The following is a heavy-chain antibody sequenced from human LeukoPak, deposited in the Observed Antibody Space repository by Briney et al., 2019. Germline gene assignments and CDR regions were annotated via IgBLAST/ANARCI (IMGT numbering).Heavy chain of an antibody. CDR1: GSSMTIYS. J-gene: IGHJ4*02. V-gene: IGHV4-59*01. D-gene: IGHD7-27*01. Sequence: PSETLSLLCAVSGSSMTIYSWVWIRQAPGKGLEWIGYSTDSGNINFNPALKSRVIISVYTAKSQFSLKLTDVTRVDLTVYYCARDDWGSLYYWGQGTLVTVS. CDR2: STDSGNI. CDR3: ARDDWGSLYY.